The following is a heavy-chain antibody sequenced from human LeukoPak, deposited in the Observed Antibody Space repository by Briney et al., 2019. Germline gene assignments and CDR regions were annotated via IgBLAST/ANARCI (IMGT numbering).Heavy chain of an antibody. Sequence: PSETLSLTCTVSGGSISSYYWSWIRQPPGKGLEWTGYIYYSGSTNYNPSLKSRVTISVDTSKNQFSLKLSSVTAADTAVYYCARAKRRYGDYSDWGQGTLVTVSS. CDR3: ARAKRRYGDYSD. V-gene: IGHV4-59*01. CDR1: GGSISSYY. D-gene: IGHD4-17*01. J-gene: IGHJ4*02. CDR2: IYYSGST.